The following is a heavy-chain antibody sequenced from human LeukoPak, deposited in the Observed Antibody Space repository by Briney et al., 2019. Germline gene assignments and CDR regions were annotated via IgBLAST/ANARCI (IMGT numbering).Heavy chain of an antibody. D-gene: IGHD1-26*01. CDR2: MSYGGSNE. J-gene: IGHJ6*03. V-gene: IGHV3-30*04. Sequence: GGSLRLSCAASGFTFSSYAMHWVRQAPGTGVQWVAFMSYGGSNEYYADSVKGRFTISRDNAKNSLYLQMNSLRAEDTAVYYCARTTSGATFSDYYYYHMDVWGKGTTVTVSS. CDR1: GFTFSSYA. CDR3: ARTTSGATFSDYYYYHMDV.